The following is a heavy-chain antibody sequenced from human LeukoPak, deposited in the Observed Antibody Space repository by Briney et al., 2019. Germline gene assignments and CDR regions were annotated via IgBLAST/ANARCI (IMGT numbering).Heavy chain of an antibody. CDR3: TRLGEVGATDY. J-gene: IGHJ4*02. CDR1: GFTFSGSA. CDR2: IRSKANSYAT. V-gene: IGHV3-73*01. Sequence: GGSLRLSCAASGFTFSGSAMHWVRQASGKGLEWVGRIRSKANSYATAYAASVKGRFTISRDDSKNTAYLQMNSLKTEDTAVYYCTRLGEVGATDYWGQGTLVTVSS. D-gene: IGHD1-26*01.